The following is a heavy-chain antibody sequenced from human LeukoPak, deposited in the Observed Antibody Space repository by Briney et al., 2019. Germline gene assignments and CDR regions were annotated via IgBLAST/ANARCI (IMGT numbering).Heavy chain of an antibody. J-gene: IGHJ1*01. CDR3: ATGRGYYAQH. CDR2: FDPEDGET. CDR1: GYTLTELS. Sequence: GSSVKVSCKVSGYTLTELSMHWGGRARGKGRGGRGGFDPEDGETIYAQKFQGRVPMTEDTSTDTAYMELSSLRSEDTAVYYCATGRGYYAQHWSQRTLATVSS. D-gene: IGHD2-2*01. V-gene: IGHV1-24*01.